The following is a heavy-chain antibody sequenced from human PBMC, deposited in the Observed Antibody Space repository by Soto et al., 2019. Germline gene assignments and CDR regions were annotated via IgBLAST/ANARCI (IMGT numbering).Heavy chain of an antibody. CDR2: INPSGGST. J-gene: IGHJ4*02. V-gene: IGHV1-46*01. D-gene: IGHD3-22*01. Sequence: GASVKVSCKASGYTFTSYYMHWVRQAPGQGLEWMGIINPSGGSTNYAQKFQGRVTMTRDTSTSTVYMELSNLRSEDTAVYYCARALYDSSGYYYVRIFDYWGQGTLVTVSS. CDR3: ARALYDSSGYYYVRIFDY. CDR1: GYTFTSYY.